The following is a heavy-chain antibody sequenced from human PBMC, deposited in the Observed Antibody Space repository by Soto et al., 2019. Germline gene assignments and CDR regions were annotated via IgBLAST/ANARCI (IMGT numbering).Heavy chain of an antibody. J-gene: IGHJ4*02. CDR1: GFTFSSYS. D-gene: IGHD4-17*01. CDR2: ISSSSSYI. CDR3: ARTTVTTGRPYFDY. Sequence: GGSLRLSCAASGFTFSSYSMNWVRQAPGKGLEWVSSISSSSSYIYYADSVKGRFTISRDNAKNSLYLQMNSLRAEDTAVYYCARTTVTTGRPYFDYWGQGTLVTVSS. V-gene: IGHV3-21*01.